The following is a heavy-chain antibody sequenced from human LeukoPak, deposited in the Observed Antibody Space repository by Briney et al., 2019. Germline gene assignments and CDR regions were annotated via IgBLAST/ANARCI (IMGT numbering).Heavy chain of an antibody. CDR2: INSDGSST. D-gene: IGHD5-18*01. V-gene: IGHV3-74*01. CDR3: VKEGYSYGSYFDY. Sequence: PGGSLRLSCAASGFTFSSYWMHWVRQAPGKGLVWVSRINSDGSSTSYADSVKGRFTISRDNAKNTLYLQMSSLRAEDTAVYYCVKEGYSYGSYFDYWGQGTLVTVST. CDR1: GFTFSSYW. J-gene: IGHJ4*02.